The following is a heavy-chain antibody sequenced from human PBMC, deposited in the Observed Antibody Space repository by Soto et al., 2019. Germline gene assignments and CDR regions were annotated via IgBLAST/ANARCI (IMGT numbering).Heavy chain of an antibody. D-gene: IGHD3-22*01. CDR1: GGSVSSGSYY. CDR3: ARGEILYDGSGYQFFYFDY. V-gene: IGHV4-61*03. J-gene: IGHJ4*02. Sequence: SETLSLTCTVSGGSVSSGSYYWSWIRQPPGKGLEWIGYIYRSGTTNYNPSLKSRVTISVDTSKSHFSLKLTSVTAADTAVYYCARGEILYDGSGYQFFYFDYWGQGTLVTVSS. CDR2: IYRSGTT.